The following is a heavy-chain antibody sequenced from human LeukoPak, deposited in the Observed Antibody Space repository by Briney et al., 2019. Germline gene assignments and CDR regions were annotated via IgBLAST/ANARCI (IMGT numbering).Heavy chain of an antibody. CDR1: GGSFSGYS. D-gene: IGHD3-3*01. J-gene: IGHJ4*02. CDR3: ARGSDLFYY. CDR2: ITQTGST. V-gene: IGHV4-34*01. Sequence: SETLSLTCAVYGGSFSGYSWSWIRQPPGKGLEWIGVITQTGSTSFNPPPKSRVTMSLDTSNNQFSLKLSSVTAADTAVYYCARGSDLFYYWGQGTLVTVSS.